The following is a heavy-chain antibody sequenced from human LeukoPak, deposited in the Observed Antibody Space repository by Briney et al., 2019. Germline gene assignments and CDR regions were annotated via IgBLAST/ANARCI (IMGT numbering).Heavy chain of an antibody. D-gene: IGHD6-13*01. J-gene: IGHJ6*02. CDR3: AKDIAAAGFYYYYGMDV. V-gene: IGHV3-23*01. CDR1: GFTFSSYA. Sequence: GSLRLSCAASGFTFSSYAMSWVRQAPGKGLEWVSAISGSGGSTYYADSVKRRFTISRDNSKNTLYLQMNSLRAEDTAVYYCAKDIAAAGFYYYYGMDVWGQGTTVTVSS. CDR2: ISGSGGST.